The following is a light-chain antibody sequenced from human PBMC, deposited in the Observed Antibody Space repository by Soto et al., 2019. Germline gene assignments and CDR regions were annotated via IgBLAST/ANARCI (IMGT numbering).Light chain of an antibody. CDR3: MQGSRWPYS. J-gene: IGKJ2*03. CDR1: QSLVFSDGNTY. Sequence: VVLTQSPLSLPVTLGQPASISCRSSQSLVFSDGNTYLNWCQQRPGQSPRRLIYQVSYRDYGVPDRLNGRASGTDFTLKISRGEAEDVGVYYCMQGSRWPYSFGPETKLEIK. V-gene: IGKV2-30*01. CDR2: QVS.